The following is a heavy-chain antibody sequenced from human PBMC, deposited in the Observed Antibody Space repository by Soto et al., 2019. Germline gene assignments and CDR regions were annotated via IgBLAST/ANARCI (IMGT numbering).Heavy chain of an antibody. V-gene: IGHV4-39*01. CDR2: IYYSGST. Sequence: QLQLQESGPGLVKPSETLSLTCTVSGGSISSSSYYWGWIRQPPGKGLEWIGSIYYSGSTHYNPSLKSPVTISVDTSKNQFSLKLSSVTAADTAVYYCARHQSHSSSYVDPWGQGTLVTVSS. D-gene: IGHD6-13*01. CDR3: ARHQSHSSSYVDP. J-gene: IGHJ5*02. CDR1: GGSISSSSYY.